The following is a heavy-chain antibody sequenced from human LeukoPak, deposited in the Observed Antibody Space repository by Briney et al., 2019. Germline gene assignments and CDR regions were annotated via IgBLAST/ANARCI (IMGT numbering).Heavy chain of an antibody. D-gene: IGHD6-19*01. CDR1: GGSISSSSYY. CDR3: AREIRSGWYSPSLGHDAFDI. Sequence: PSETLSLTCTVSGGSISSSSYYWGWIRQPPGKGLEWIGSIYYSGSTYYNPSLKSRVTISVDTSKNQFSLKLSSVTAADTAVYYCAREIRSGWYSPSLGHDAFDIWGQGTMVTVSS. V-gene: IGHV4-39*01. CDR2: IYYSGST. J-gene: IGHJ3*02.